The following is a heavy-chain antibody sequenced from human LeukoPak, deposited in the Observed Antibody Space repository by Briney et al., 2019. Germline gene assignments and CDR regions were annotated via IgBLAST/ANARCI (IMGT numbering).Heavy chain of an antibody. CDR2: MSYDGSQE. CDR1: GFTFRSYA. CDR3: ARDHVRNIGVFMSLIDY. J-gene: IGHJ4*02. D-gene: IGHD2/OR15-2a*01. Sequence: GGSLRLSCAASGFTFRSYAMYWIRQAPGKGLEWVAFMSYDGSQEFYADSVKGRFTISRDNSKNTLYLQMNSLRGEDTAVYYCARDHVRNIGVFMSLIDYWGQGTLVTVSS. V-gene: IGHV3-30*04.